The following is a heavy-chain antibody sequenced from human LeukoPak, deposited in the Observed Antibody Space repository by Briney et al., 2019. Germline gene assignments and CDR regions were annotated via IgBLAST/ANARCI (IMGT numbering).Heavy chain of an antibody. CDR1: GFTVSSNY. V-gene: IGHV3-53*04. CDR2: IYSGGST. CDR3: ARGGILAYCGGDCYSGYFDY. D-gene: IGHD2-21*02. Sequence: GGSLRLSCAASGFTVSSNYMSRVRQAPGKGLEWVSVIYSGGSTYYADSVKGRFTISRHNSKNTLYLQMNSLRAEDTAVYYCARGGILAYCGGDCYSGYFDYWGQGTLVTVSS. J-gene: IGHJ4*02.